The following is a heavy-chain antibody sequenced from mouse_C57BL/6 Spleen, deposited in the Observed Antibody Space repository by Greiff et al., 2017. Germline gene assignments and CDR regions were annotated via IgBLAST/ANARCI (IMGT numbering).Heavy chain of an antibody. D-gene: IGHD2-5*01. CDR2: INPNYGGT. CDR3: ARRDSNFPCFAY. Sequence: EVQLQQSGPELVKPGASVKMSCKASGYTFTDYNMHWVKQSHGKSLEWIGYINPNYGGTSYNQKFKGKATLTVNKSSSTAYMELRNLTSEASAVYSCARRDSNFPCFAYWGHATLVTVSA. V-gene: IGHV1-22*01. J-gene: IGHJ3*01. CDR1: GYTFTDYN.